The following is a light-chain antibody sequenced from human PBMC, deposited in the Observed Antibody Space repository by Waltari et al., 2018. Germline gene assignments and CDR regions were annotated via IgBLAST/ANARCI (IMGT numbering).Light chain of an antibody. CDR3: QTWGTGIWV. Sequence: QLVLTQSPSASASLGASAKLTGTLSSGHSSYAIAWHQQQPEKGPRYLMKLNSAGSHSKGDGIPDRFSGSSSGAERYLTIPSRQSEDEADYYCQTWGTGIWVFGGGTKLTVL. CDR1: SGHSSYA. J-gene: IGLJ3*02. CDR2: LNSAGSH. V-gene: IGLV4-69*01.